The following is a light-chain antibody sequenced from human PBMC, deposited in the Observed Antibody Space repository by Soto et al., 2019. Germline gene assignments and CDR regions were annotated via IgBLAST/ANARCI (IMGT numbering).Light chain of an antibody. Sequence: EIVLTQSPGTLSFSPGEIATLSCRASQSVSSSFLGWYQQKPGQAPRLLIYDASRRATGIPDRFSGSGSGTDFTLTISRLEPEDFAVYYCQQYGSSPLTFGGGTKVEIK. J-gene: IGKJ4*01. CDR3: QQYGSSPLT. CDR2: DAS. CDR1: QSVSSSF. V-gene: IGKV3-20*01.